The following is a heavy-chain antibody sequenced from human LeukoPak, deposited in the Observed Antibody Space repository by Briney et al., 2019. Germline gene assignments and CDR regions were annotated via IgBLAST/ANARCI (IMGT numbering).Heavy chain of an antibody. CDR1: GFTLTTYW. CDR2: IKQDGTEK. V-gene: IGHV3-7*01. D-gene: IGHD6-6*01. Sequence: PGGSLRLSCAASGFTLTTYWMSWVRQAPGKELEWVANIKQDGTEKYYVHSVKGRFTMSRDNAENSLYLQMNSLRAEDTAVYYCARVYRSSSGYCFDYWGQGTLVTVSS. J-gene: IGHJ4*02. CDR3: ARVYRSSSGYCFDY.